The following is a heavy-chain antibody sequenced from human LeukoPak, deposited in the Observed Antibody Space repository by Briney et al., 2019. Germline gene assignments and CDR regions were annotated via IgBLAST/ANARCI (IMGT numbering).Heavy chain of an antibody. D-gene: IGHD3-10*01. CDR3: ARESSGGSFDY. J-gene: IGHJ4*02. V-gene: IGHV3-30-3*01. Sequence: GRSLRLSCAASGFTFSSYAMHWVRQAPGKGLEWVAVISYDGNNKYYADSVKGRFTISRDNSTDTLYLQMNSLRAEDTAVYYCARESSGGSFDYWGQGTLVTVSS. CDR2: ISYDGNNK. CDR1: GFTFSSYA.